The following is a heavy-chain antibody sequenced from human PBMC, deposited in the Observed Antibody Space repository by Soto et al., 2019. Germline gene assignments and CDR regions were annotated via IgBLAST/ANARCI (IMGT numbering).Heavy chain of an antibody. Sequence: ASVKVSWKASGYTFTSYAMHWVRQAPGQRLEWMGWINAGNGNTKYSQKFQGRVTITRDISASTAYMELSSLRSEDTAVYYCARAPLVVVPAATSHHYYGMDVWGQGTTVTVSS. CDR2: INAGNGNT. V-gene: IGHV1-3*01. CDR3: ARAPLVVVPAATSHHYYGMDV. D-gene: IGHD2-2*01. J-gene: IGHJ6*02. CDR1: GYTFTSYA.